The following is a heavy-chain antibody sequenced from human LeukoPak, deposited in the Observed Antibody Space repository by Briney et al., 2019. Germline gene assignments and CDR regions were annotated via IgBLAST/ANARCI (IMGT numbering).Heavy chain of an antibody. CDR3: ARVDWQVFDY. V-gene: IGHV4-31*03. Sequence: PSETLFLTCTVSGGSISSGGYYWSWIRQHPGKGLEWIGYIYYSGSTYYNPSLKSRVTISVDTSKNQFSLKLSSVTAADTAVYYCARVDWQVFDYWGQGTLVTVSS. D-gene: IGHD3-9*01. CDR2: IYYSGST. CDR1: GGSISSGGYY. J-gene: IGHJ4*02.